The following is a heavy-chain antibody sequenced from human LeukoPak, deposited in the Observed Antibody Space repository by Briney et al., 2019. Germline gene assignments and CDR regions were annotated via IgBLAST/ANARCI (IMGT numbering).Heavy chain of an antibody. Sequence: SETLSLTCTVSGGSISNYYWSWIRQPPGKGLEWIGYIYTSGSTNYNPSLKSRVTISVDTSKNQFSLNLSSVTAADTAVYYCARHKGGRYSGSYLDYWGQGTLVTVSS. D-gene: IGHD1-26*01. CDR3: ARHKGGRYSGSYLDY. V-gene: IGHV4-4*09. CDR1: GGSISNYY. J-gene: IGHJ4*02. CDR2: IYTSGST.